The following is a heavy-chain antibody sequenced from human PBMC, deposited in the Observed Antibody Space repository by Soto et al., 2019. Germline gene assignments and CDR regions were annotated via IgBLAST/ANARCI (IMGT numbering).Heavy chain of an antibody. CDR3: VKNYRSDGPGWFDT. Sequence: SGTLALTCIVSGGSVRGSHWSWIRQSAAKGLEWIGRIYASVTTNYNPSLKSRVTMSVDTSRNQFSLNVKSVTAADAALYYCVKNYRSDGPGWFDTWGQGIQVT. J-gene: IGHJ5*02. V-gene: IGHV4-4*07. CDR1: GGSVRGSH. CDR2: IYASVTT. D-gene: IGHD3-16*02.